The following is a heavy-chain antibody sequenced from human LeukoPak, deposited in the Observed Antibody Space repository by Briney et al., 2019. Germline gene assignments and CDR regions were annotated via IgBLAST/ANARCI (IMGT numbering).Heavy chain of an antibody. V-gene: IGHV3-23*01. CDR3: ARHDSFIPF. D-gene: IGHD5-18*01. CDR2: ISDSGRAT. Sequence: GGSLRLSCVASGFRFSDFAMSWVRRAPGKGLEWVSGISDSGRATYYTDSVKGRCTIPRDNSKNTVNLQLNNVRAEDTALYFCARHDSFIPFWGQGMQVTVSS. CDR1: GFRFSDFA. J-gene: IGHJ4*02.